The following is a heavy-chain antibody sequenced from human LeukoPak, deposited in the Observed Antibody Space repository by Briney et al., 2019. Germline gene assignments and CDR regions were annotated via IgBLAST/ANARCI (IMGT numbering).Heavy chain of an antibody. D-gene: IGHD6-19*01. Sequence: ASVKVSCKASGYTFTSYDINWVRQAPGQGLEWMGWINPNSGGTNYAQKFQGRVTMTRDTSISTAYMELSRLRSDDTAVYYCARDHSSGWYGDYWGQGTLVTVSS. V-gene: IGHV1-2*02. J-gene: IGHJ4*02. CDR1: GYTFTSYD. CDR3: ARDHSSGWYGDY. CDR2: INPNSGGT.